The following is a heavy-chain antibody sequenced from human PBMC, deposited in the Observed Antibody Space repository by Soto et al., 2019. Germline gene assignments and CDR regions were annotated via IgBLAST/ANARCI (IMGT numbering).Heavy chain of an antibody. V-gene: IGHV4-31*03. J-gene: IGHJ4*02. CDR2: ISHSGST. D-gene: IGHD5-18*01. Sequence: SETRFLTCTISCGSTISFNYCLGWIRQHPGKDLEWIGYISHSGSTYYTPSLKSRVIISADTSKTQFSLNLNSVTAADTAVYYCAREYTYGSNFFDCWGQGALVTVSS. CDR3: AREYTYGSNFFDC. CDR1: CGSTISFNYC.